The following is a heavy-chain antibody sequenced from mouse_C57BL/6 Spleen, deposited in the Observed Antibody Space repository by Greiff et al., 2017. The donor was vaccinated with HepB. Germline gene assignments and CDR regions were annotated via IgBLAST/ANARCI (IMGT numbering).Heavy chain of an antibody. Sequence: QVQLQQSGAELVKPGASVKLSCKASGYTFTSYWMHWVKQRPGQGLEWIGMIHPNSGSTNYNEKFKSKATLTVDKSSSTAYMQLSSLTSEDSAVYYCARGSTMVTTGFDYWGQGTTLTVSS. CDR1: GYTFTSYW. D-gene: IGHD2-2*01. J-gene: IGHJ2*01. V-gene: IGHV1-64*01. CDR3: ARGSTMVTTGFDY. CDR2: IHPNSGST.